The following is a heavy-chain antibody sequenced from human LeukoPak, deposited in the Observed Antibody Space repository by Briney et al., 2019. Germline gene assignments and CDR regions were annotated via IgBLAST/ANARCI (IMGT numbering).Heavy chain of an antibody. Sequence: ASVKVSCKASGYTLTGYYMHWVRQAPGQGPEWMGWLNPKNGGTNYAQKFQGRVTMTRDTSISTAYMELSRLTSDDTAVYYCARGITAAGGEGYFDYWGQGTLVTVS. J-gene: IGHJ4*02. CDR3: ARGITAAGGEGYFDY. CDR2: LNPKNGGT. CDR1: GYTLTGYY. D-gene: IGHD6-13*01. V-gene: IGHV1-2*02.